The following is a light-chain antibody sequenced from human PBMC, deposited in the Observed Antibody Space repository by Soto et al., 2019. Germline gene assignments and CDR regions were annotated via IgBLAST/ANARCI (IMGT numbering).Light chain of an antibody. CDR2: GVA. V-gene: IGLV2-8*01. J-gene: IGLJ1*01. CDR3: SSYAGSNNFV. Sequence: QSTLKQPPDASGSPGQSVTIACTGTSSDVVCYNYVSWFQQHPGKAPKVIIYGVANRPSGVPERFTGSKSGNTASLTVSGLQDEYEADYYCSSYAGSNNFVFGTGTKVTVL. CDR1: SSDVVCYNY.